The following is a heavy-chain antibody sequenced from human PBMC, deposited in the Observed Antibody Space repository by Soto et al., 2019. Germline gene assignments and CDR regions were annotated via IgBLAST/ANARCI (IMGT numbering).Heavy chain of an antibody. CDR3: ARGGGLLTYYYGMDV. Sequence: GGSLRLSCAASGFTFSSYDMHWVRQATGKGPEWVSAIGTAGDTYYPGSVKGRFTISRENAKNSLYLQMNSLRAGDTAVYYCARGGGLLTYYYGMDVWGQGTTVTVSS. D-gene: IGHD1-26*01. CDR1: GFTFSSYD. J-gene: IGHJ6*02. V-gene: IGHV3-13*01. CDR2: IGTAGDT.